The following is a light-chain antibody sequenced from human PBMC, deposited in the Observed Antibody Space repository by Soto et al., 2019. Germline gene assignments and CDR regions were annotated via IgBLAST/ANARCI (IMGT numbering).Light chain of an antibody. CDR3: GTWDSSLSAVI. Sequence: QSVLTQPPSVSAAPGQKVTISCSGSSSNIGKNYVSWYQQLPGTAPKLLIYDNNKRPSGIPDRFSGSKSGTSATLGITGLQTGDEADYYFGTWDSSLSAVIIGGGTKLTVL. CDR1: SSNIGKNY. J-gene: IGLJ2*01. V-gene: IGLV1-51*01. CDR2: DNN.